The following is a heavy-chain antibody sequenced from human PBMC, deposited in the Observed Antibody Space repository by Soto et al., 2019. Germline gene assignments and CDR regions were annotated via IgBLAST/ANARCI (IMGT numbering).Heavy chain of an antibody. CDR3: ARRYCSSNSCYLHWFDP. CDR1: GYTFTSYG. V-gene: IGHV1-18*01. CDR2: ISADNGNT. J-gene: IGHJ5*02. Sequence: QVHLVQSGAEVKKPGASVKVSCKASGYTFTSYGIAWVRQAPGQGLEWVGWISADNGNTNFAQKFQGRVTMTTDTSTDTAYMELRSLRSDDTAVYYCARRYCSSNSCYLHWFDPWGQGTLVTVSS. D-gene: IGHD2-2*01.